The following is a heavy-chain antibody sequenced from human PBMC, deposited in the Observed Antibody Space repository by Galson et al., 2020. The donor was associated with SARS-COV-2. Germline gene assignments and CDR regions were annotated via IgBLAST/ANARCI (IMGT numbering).Heavy chain of an antibody. Sequence: NSGGSLRLSCAASGFTFSSYSMNWVRQAPGKGLEWVSSISSSSSSYIYYADSVKGRFTISRDNAKNSLYLQMNSLRAEDTAVYYCAREKPGYYTMVRGVLPYGMDVWGQGTTVTVSS. CDR3: AREKPGYYTMVRGVLPYGMDV. CDR2: ISSSSSSYI. V-gene: IGHV3-21*01. CDR1: GFTFSSYS. D-gene: IGHD3-10*01. J-gene: IGHJ6*02.